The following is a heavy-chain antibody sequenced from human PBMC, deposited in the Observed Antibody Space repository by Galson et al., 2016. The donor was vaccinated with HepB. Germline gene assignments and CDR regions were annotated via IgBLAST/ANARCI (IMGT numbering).Heavy chain of an antibody. CDR3: AKAGQFDYFASH. CDR2: ISFDGNNK. V-gene: IGHV3-30*18. CDR1: GFTFSSYG. Sequence: SLRLSCAASGFTFSSYGMHWVRQAPGKGLEWVAVISFDGNNKFYGDSVKGRFTISGDASTNTLFLQMDSLRLEDTAVYYCAKAGQFDYFASHWGQGTLVTVSS. D-gene: IGHD3-10*01. J-gene: IGHJ4*02.